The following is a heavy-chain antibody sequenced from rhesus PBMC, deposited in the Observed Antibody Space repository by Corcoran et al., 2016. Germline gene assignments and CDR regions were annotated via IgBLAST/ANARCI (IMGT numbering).Heavy chain of an antibody. CDR3: AGATFDY. J-gene: IGHJ4*01. CDR1: GYTLIDHF. D-gene: IGHD1-44*02. Sequence: EVQLVQSGAEVKKPGAHVKISCKASGYTLIDHFLQWVRQAPGKGVEWMGRVDPEDGEAIHARKFQDRVTFTADTSTDTAYMELSSLRSEDTAVYYCAGATFDYWGQGVLVTVSS. CDR2: VDPEDGEA. V-gene: IGHV1-111*02.